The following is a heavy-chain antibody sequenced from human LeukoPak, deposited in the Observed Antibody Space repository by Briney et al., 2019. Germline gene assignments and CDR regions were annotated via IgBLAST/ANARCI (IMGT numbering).Heavy chain of an antibody. V-gene: IGHV1-18*01. D-gene: IGHD3-16*02. CDR2: ISAYNGST. J-gene: IGHJ4*02. CDR3: ARDGSYIGGVIVSGDY. Sequence: GASVKVSCKASGYTFTSYGISWVRQAPGQGLEWMGWISAYNGSTNYAQKLQGRVTMTTDTSTSTAYMELRSLRSDDTAVYYCARDGSYIGGVIVSGDYWGQGTLVTVSS. CDR1: GYTFTSYG.